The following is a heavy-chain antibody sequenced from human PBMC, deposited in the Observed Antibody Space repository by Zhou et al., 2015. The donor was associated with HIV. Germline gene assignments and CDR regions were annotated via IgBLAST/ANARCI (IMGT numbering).Heavy chain of an antibody. CDR3: ARGGYSHPQNRSYYDFWSGYLNGGLGTYYYYYMDV. D-gene: IGHD3-3*01. J-gene: IGHJ6*03. Sequence: QVQLVQSGAEVKKPGASVKVSCKASGYTFTSYDINWVRQATGQGLEWMGWMNPNSGNTGYAQKFQGRVTMTRNTSISTAYMELSSLRSEDTAVYYCARGGYSHPQNRSYYDFWSGYLNGGLGTYYYYYMDVWGKGTTVTVSS. CDR1: GYTFTSYD. CDR2: MNPNSGNT. V-gene: IGHV1-8*01.